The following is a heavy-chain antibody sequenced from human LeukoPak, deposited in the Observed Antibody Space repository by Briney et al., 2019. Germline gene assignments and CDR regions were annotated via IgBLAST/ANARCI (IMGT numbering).Heavy chain of an antibody. V-gene: IGHV3-33*06. Sequence: SGGSLRLSCAASGFTFSSYGMHWVRQAPGKGLEWVAVIWYDGSNKYYADSVKGRFTISRDNSKNTLCLQMNSLRAEDTAVYYCAKGKSPYYYYYYMDVWGKGTTVTVSS. CDR1: GFTFSSYG. J-gene: IGHJ6*03. CDR3: AKGKSPYYYYYYMDV. CDR2: IWYDGSNK.